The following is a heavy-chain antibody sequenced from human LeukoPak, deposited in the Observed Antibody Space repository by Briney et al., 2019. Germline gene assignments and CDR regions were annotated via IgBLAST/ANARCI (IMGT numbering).Heavy chain of an antibody. V-gene: IGHV4-34*01. CDR2: INHSGSS. CDR3: ARYSGYYLSYFDY. J-gene: IGHJ4*02. Sequence: SETLSLTCAVYAGSFSGYYWSWIRQPPGKGLEWIGEINHSGSSNYNPSLKSRVTISVDTSKNQFSLKLSSVTAADTAVYYCARYSGYYLSYFDYWGQGTLVTVSS. CDR1: AGSFSGYY. D-gene: IGHD3-22*01.